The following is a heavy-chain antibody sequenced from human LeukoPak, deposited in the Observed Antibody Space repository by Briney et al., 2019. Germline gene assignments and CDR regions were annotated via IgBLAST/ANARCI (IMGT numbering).Heavy chain of an antibody. J-gene: IGHJ5*02. CDR3: ARIWSARDWFDP. CDR1: GFTFRDYA. CDR2: VKKRSAAT. V-gene: IGHV3-11*01. Sequence: GGSLRLSCAASGFTFRDYAMTWVRQAPGKGLEWISYVKKRSAATYYADSVAGRFVISRDDAKNSLNLHLTNLRVEDTATYFCARIWSARDWFDPWGQGT. D-gene: IGHD1-1*01.